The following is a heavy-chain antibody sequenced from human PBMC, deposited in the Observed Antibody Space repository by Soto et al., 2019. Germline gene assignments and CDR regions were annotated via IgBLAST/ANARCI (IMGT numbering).Heavy chain of an antibody. J-gene: IGHJ5*02. Sequence: PSETLSLTCAVYGGSFSGYYWSWIRQPPGKGLEWIGEINHSGSTNYNPSLKSRVTISVDTSKNQFSLKLSSVTAADTAVYYCARGAIAAAGRPFDPWGQGTLVTVSS. CDR1: GGSFSGYY. CDR2: INHSGST. CDR3: ARGAIAAAGRPFDP. D-gene: IGHD6-13*01. V-gene: IGHV4-34*01.